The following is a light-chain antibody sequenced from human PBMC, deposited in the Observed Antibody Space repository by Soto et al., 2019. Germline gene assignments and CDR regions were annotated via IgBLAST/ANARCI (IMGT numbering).Light chain of an antibody. V-gene: IGLV2-14*01. J-gene: IGLJ1*01. CDR2: DVS. Sequence: QSALTQPASVSRSPGQSLTISCTGTNSYVGGYNYVSWYQQHPGKAPKLMIYDVSNRPSGVSNRFSGSKSGNTASLTISGLQAEDEADYYCSSYTSSSTLVFGTGTKVTVL. CDR1: NSYVGGYNY. CDR3: SSYTSSSTLV.